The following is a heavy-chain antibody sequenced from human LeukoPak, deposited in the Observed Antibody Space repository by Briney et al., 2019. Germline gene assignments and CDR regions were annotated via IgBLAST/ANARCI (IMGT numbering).Heavy chain of an antibody. D-gene: IGHD2-21*02. CDR3: AKALPKYCGGDCYSQVDY. V-gene: IGHV3-21*04. CDR1: GFTFSSYS. Sequence: PGGSLRLSCAASGFTFSSYSMNWVRQAPGKGLEWVSSISSSSSYIYYADSVKGRFTISRDNSKNTLYLQMNSLRAEDTAVYYCAKALPKYCGGDCYSQVDYWGQGTLVTVSS. CDR2: ISSSSSYI. J-gene: IGHJ4*02.